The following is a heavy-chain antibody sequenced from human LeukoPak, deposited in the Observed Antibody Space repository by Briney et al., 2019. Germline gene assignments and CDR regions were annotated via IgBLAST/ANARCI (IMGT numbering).Heavy chain of an antibody. J-gene: IGHJ4*02. Sequence: SETLSLTCALCGGSFSGYYWSWIRQPPGKGLQWIGEINHSGSTNYNPSLKSRVTISVGTSKNQFSLKLSSVTAADTAVYYCARGRNWNRFFVYWGQGTLVTVSS. CDR3: ARGRNWNRFFVY. V-gene: IGHV4-34*01. CDR2: INHSGST. CDR1: GGSFSGYY. D-gene: IGHD1-1*01.